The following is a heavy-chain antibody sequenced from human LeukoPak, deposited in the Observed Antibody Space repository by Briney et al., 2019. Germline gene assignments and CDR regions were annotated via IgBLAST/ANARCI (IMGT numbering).Heavy chain of an antibody. CDR1: GCSFTSYW. Sequence: GESLKISCKGSGCSFTSYWIGWVRQMPGKGLEWMGIIYPGDSDTRYSPSFQGQVTISADKSITTAYLQWSSLKASDTAMYYCARLEAVAATGNWFDSWGQGTLVTVSS. V-gene: IGHV5-51*01. J-gene: IGHJ5*01. CDR2: IYPGDSDT. D-gene: IGHD6-19*01. CDR3: ARLEAVAATGNWFDS.